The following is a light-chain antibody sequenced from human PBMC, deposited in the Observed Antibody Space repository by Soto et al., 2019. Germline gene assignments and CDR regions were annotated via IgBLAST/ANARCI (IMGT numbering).Light chain of an antibody. V-gene: IGKV1-39*01. Sequence: DIQLTQSPSLLSASVGDRVTITCRASQGISSYLACYQQKPGKAPKLLIYAASTLQSGVPSRFSGSGSGTDFTLTISSLQPEDFATYYCQQSYSTPQTFGQGTKVDIK. J-gene: IGKJ1*01. CDR2: AAS. CDR1: QGISSY. CDR3: QQSYSTPQT.